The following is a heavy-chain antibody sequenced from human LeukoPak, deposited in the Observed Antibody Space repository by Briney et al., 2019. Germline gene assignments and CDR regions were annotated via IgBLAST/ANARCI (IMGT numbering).Heavy chain of an antibody. J-gene: IGHJ3*02. CDR1: GGSFSGYY. CDR2: INHSGST. CDR3: ARGRRGGWHLGAFDI. V-gene: IGHV4-34*01. D-gene: IGHD6-19*01. Sequence: SETLSLTCAVYGGSFSGYYWSWIRQPPGKGLEWVGEINHSGSTNYNPSLQSRVTISVDTSKNQFSLKLSSVTAADTAVYYCARGRRGGWHLGAFDIWGQGTMVTVSS.